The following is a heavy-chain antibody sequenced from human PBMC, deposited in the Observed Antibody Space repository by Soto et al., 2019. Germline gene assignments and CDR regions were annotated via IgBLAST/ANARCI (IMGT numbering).Heavy chain of an antibody. CDR1: GGSIYSHY. Sequence: SETLSLTCTVSGGSIYSHYWSWIRQAPGKGLEWIGYIYYSGNTNYNPSLKSRVTISIHTSRNQFSLKLSSVTAADTAVYYCARSHRSWHPNCFDPWGQGTLVTVS. V-gene: IGHV4-59*11. D-gene: IGHD2-15*01. CDR3: ARSHRSWHPNCFDP. CDR2: IYYSGNT. J-gene: IGHJ5*02.